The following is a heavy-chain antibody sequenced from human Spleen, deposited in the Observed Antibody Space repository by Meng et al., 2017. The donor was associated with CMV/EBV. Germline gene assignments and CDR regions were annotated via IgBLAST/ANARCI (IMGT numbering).Heavy chain of an antibody. CDR1: GFTFRDRY. J-gene: IGHJ2*01. D-gene: IGHD6-13*01. Sequence: GESLKISCAASGFTFRDRYMSWMRQAPGKGLEWISYISSSAEIVYYADSVKGRFTISRDNSKNSLYLQMDSLRVEDTAVYYCARSGSSWYVSPENWYFDLWGRGTLVTVSS. V-gene: IGHV3-11*04. CDR2: ISSSAEIV. CDR3: ARSGSSWYVSPENWYFDL.